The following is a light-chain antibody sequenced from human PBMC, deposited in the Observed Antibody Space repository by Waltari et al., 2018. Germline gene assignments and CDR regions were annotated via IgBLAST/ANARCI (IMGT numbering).Light chain of an antibody. CDR1: RSDVGGYDF. Sequence: QSALTQPASVSGSPGQSITISCTGTRSDVGGYDFVSWYQQYPGKAPKLVIYDVYYRPSGVSHRCSASKSGNTASLTISGLQTEDEADYYCSSYTSISTSVVFGGGTKLTVL. V-gene: IGLV2-14*03. CDR3: SSYTSISTSVV. CDR2: DVY. J-gene: IGLJ2*01.